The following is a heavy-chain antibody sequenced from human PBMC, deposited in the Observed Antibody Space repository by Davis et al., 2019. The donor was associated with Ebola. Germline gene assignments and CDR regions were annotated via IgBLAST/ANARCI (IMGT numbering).Heavy chain of an antibody. D-gene: IGHD2-21*01. V-gene: IGHV3-48*04. CDR2: IRSSGSTI. CDR1: GFTFSNYA. Sequence: GESLKISCAASGFTFSNYAMAWVRQAPGKGLEWVSAIRSSGSTIYYADSVKGRFTISRDNAKNSLYLQMNSLRAEDTAVYYCARGSYGYWGQGTLVTVSS. CDR3: ARGSYGY. J-gene: IGHJ4*02.